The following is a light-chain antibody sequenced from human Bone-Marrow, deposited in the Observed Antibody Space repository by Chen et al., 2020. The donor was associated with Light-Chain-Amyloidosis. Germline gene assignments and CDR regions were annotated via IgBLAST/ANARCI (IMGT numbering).Light chain of an antibody. CDR2: LHSDGSH. CDR1: SGHSSYA. Sequence: QLVLTQSPSASASLGASVKLTCTLSSGHSSYAIAWHQQQPEKGPRYLMKLHSDGSHSKVDGFPDLISGSSSGAERFLTISSLQSEGEANYFCQAWGPGEVFGGWTKLTVL. CDR3: QAWGPGEV. J-gene: IGLJ3*02. V-gene: IGLV4-69*01.